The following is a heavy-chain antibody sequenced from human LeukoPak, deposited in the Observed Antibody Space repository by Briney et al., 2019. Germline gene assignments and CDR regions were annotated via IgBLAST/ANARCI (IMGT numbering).Heavy chain of an antibody. V-gene: IGHV3-33*06. CDR1: GFTFRSYG. D-gene: IGHD3-10*01. Sequence: PGGSLRLSCAASGFTFRSYGLHWVRQAPGKGLEWVALIWNDGSNKYYADSVKGRSIISRDNSKNTLYLQMNSLRAEDTAVYYSAKDLLWFGEAVDYWGQGTLVTVSS. CDR2: IWNDGSNK. J-gene: IGHJ4*02. CDR3: AKDLLWFGEAVDY.